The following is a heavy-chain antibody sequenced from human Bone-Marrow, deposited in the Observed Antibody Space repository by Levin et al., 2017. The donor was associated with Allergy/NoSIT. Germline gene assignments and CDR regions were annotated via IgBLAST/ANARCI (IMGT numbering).Heavy chain of an antibody. J-gene: IGHJ5*02. V-gene: IGHV3-30*18. D-gene: IGHD3-22*01. CDR1: GFTFSSYG. CDR3: AKSHNTMIVVGPPNWFDP. Sequence: LPSETLSLTCAASGFTFSSYGMHWVRQAPGKGLEWVAVISYDGSNKYYADSVKGRFTISRDNSKNTLYLQMNSLRAEDTAVYYCAKSHNTMIVVGPPNWFDPWGQGNLVTVSS. CDR2: ISYDGSNK.